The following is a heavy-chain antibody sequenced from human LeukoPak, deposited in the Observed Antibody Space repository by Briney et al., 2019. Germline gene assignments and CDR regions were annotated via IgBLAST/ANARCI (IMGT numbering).Heavy chain of an antibody. V-gene: IGHV1-69*13. D-gene: IGHD6-13*01. Sequence: ASVKVSCKASGGTFSSYAISWVRQAPGQGLEWMGGIIPIFGTANYAQKFQGRVTITADESTSTAYMELSSLRSEDTAVYYCARGPRNQLPSIAAAGLGWGQGTLVTVSS. CDR2: IIPIFGTA. CDR3: ARGPRNQLPSIAAAGLG. J-gene: IGHJ1*01. CDR1: GGTFSSYA.